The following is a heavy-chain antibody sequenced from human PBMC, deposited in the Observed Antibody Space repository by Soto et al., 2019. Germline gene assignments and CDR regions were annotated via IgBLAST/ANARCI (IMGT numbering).Heavy chain of an antibody. CDR3: AREEKGFGP. CDR1: GFTVSSNY. CDR2: IYSGGST. J-gene: IGHJ5*02. Sequence: EVQLVESGGGLVQPGGSLRLSCAVSGFTVSSNYMNWVRQTPGKGLEWVSVIYSGGSTYYADSVKGRFTISRDNSKNTLYLRMNSLRVEDTAVYYCAREEKGFGPWGQGTLVTVSS. V-gene: IGHV3-66*01.